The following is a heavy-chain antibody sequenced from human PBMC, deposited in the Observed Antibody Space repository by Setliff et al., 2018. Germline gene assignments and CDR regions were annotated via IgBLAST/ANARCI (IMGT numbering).Heavy chain of an antibody. Sequence: GGSLRLSCAASGFTFSDYYMSWIRQAPGKGLEWVSYISSSGSTIYYADSVKGRFTISRDNSKNTLYLQMNSLRAEDTAVYYCAKDPGKGIAAAGSYWGQGTLVTVSS. CDR3: AKDPGKGIAAAGSY. D-gene: IGHD6-13*01. J-gene: IGHJ4*02. CDR2: ISSSGSTI. CDR1: GFTFSDYY. V-gene: IGHV3-11*04.